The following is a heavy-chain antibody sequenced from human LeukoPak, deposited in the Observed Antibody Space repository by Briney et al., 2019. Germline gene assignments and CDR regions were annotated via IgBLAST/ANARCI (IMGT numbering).Heavy chain of an antibody. J-gene: IGHJ5*02. D-gene: IGHD2-2*01. CDR2: IIPIFGTA. Sequence: SVRVSCKASGGTFSSYAISWVRQAPGQGLEWMGGIIPIFGTANYAQKFQGRVTITADESTGTAYMELSSLRSEDTAVYYCARDRANCSSTSCYVRWVGWFDPWGQGTLVTVSS. V-gene: IGHV1-69*13. CDR3: ARDRANCSSTSCYVRWVGWFDP. CDR1: GGTFSSYA.